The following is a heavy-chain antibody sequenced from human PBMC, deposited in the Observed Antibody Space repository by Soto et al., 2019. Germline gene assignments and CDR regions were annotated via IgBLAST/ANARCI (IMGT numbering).Heavy chain of an antibody. CDR3: ARGAVAGVISDY. Sequence: ASVKVSCKVSGYTLTELSMHWVRQAPGKGLEWMGGFDPEDGETIYAQKFQGRVTMTTDTSTSTAYMELRSLRSDDTAVYYCARGAVAGVISDYWGQGTLVTVSS. J-gene: IGHJ4*02. D-gene: IGHD6-19*01. V-gene: IGHV1-24*01. CDR2: FDPEDGET. CDR1: GYTLTELS.